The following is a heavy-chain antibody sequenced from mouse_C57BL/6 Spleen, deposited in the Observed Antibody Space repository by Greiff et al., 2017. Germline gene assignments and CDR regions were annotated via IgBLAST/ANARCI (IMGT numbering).Heavy chain of an antibody. Sequence: VKLMESGPELVKPGASVKISCKASGYSFTSYYIHWVKQRPGQGLEWIGWIYPGSGNTKYNEKFKGKATLTADTSSSTAYMQLSSLTSEDSAVYYCARWDYDSDYWGQGTTLTVSS. CDR3: ARWDYDSDY. CDR2: IYPGSGNT. D-gene: IGHD2-4*01. J-gene: IGHJ2*01. V-gene: IGHV1-66*01. CDR1: GYSFTSYY.